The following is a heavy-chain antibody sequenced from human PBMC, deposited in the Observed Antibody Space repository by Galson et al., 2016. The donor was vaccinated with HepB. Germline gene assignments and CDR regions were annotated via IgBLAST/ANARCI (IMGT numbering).Heavy chain of an antibody. V-gene: IGHV4-59*11. J-gene: IGHJ4*02. Sequence: SETLSLTCIVSGDSISPHYWSWIRQPPGKGLEWIGHTYHSGSTKYNPSLKSRVTISVAPSKNQFSLNLNAVTTAVTAVYYCARERSEYISGGFDYWGQGTLVSVSS. D-gene: IGHD3-22*01. CDR3: ARERSEYISGGFDY. CDR1: GDSISPHY. CDR2: TYHSGST.